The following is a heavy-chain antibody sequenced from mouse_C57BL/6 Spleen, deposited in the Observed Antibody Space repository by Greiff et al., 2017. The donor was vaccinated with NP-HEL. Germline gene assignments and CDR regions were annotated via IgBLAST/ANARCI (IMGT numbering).Heavy chain of an antibody. D-gene: IGHD2-2*01. Sequence: QVQLQQPGAELVKPGASVKLSCKASGYTFTSYWMHWVKQRPGHGLEWIGMIHPNSGSTNYNEKFKSKATLTVDKSSSTAYMQLSSLTSEDSAVYYCAVSTMVTTGFAYWGQGTLVTVSA. CDR3: AVSTMVTTGFAY. V-gene: IGHV1-64*01. CDR1: GYTFTSYW. J-gene: IGHJ3*01. CDR2: IHPNSGST.